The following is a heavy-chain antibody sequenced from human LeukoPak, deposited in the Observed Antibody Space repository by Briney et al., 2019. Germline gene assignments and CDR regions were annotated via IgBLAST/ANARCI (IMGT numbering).Heavy chain of an antibody. CDR1: GFTFDDYA. CDR2: ISWNSGSI. V-gene: IGHV3-9*01. Sequence: GGSLRLSCAASGFTFDDYAMHWVRQAPGKGLEWVSGISWNSGSIGYADSVKGRFTISRDNAKNSLYLQMNSLRAEDTALYYCAKDHYGDYGGPFDYWGQGTLVTVSS. D-gene: IGHD4-17*01. CDR3: AKDHYGDYGGPFDY. J-gene: IGHJ4*02.